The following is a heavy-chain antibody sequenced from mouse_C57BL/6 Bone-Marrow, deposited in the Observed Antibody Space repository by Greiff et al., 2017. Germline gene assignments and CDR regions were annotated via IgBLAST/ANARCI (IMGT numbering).Heavy chain of an antibody. CDR2: IYPGGGYT. J-gene: IGHJ3*01. V-gene: IGHV1-63*01. CDR3: ARRCYGTLFAY. Sequence: QVQLQQSGAELVRPGTSVKMSCKASGYTFTNYWIGWAKQRPGHGLEWIGDIYPGGGYTNSNEKFKGKATLTAAKSSSTAYMQFSSLTSEYSAIYYCARRCYGTLFAYWGQGTLVTVSA. D-gene: IGHD1-1*01. CDR1: GYTFTNYW.